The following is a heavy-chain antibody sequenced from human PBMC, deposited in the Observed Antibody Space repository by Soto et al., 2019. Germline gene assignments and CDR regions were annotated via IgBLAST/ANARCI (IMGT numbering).Heavy chain of an antibody. V-gene: IGHV1-24*01. Sequence: QVQLVQSGAEVKKPGASVKVSCRISGHTLTELSVHWVRQAPGKGLEWLGGFDPEDGEIIHAQKFQGRVTMTEDTSADSAYMEVSSLTSEDTAVYYCVAVGTRWRPSPFDDWGQGTLVTVSS. J-gene: IGHJ4*02. CDR3: VAVGTRWRPSPFDD. CDR2: FDPEDGEI. D-gene: IGHD1-1*01. CDR1: GHTLTELS.